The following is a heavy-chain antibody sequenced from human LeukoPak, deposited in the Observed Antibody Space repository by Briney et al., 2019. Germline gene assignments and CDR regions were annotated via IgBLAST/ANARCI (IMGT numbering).Heavy chain of an antibody. V-gene: IGHV3-11*01. CDR1: GFTFSSYA. CDR2: ISSSGSTI. Sequence: GGSLRLSCAASGFTFSSYAMSWIRQAPGKGLEWVSYISSSGSTIYYADSVKGRFTISRDNAKNSLYLQMNSLRAEDTAVYYCARDRRDYGDYGYYYYGRDVWGKGTTVTVS. J-gene: IGHJ6*04. D-gene: IGHD4-17*01. CDR3: ARDRRDYGDYGYYYYGRDV.